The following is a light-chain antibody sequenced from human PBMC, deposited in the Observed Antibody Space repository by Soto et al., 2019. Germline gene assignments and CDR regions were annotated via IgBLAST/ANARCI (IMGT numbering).Light chain of an antibody. CDR2: DAS. V-gene: IGKV3-11*01. CDR1: QSVSSS. CDR3: QQRTNWR. Sequence: EIVLTQSPATLSLSPGERATLSCRASQSVSSSLAWYQQKPGQAPRLLIYDASNRATGIPARFSGSGSGTDFTLTISSLEPEDFAVDYCQQRTNWRFGQGTKLEIK. J-gene: IGKJ2*03.